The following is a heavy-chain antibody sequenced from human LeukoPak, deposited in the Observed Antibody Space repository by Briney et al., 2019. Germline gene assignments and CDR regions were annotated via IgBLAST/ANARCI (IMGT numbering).Heavy chain of an antibody. CDR3: AKSTLTCDFDY. J-gene: IGHJ4*02. CDR2: ISCSGGST. Sequence: PGGSLRLSCVASRLTLSSHAMSWVRQAPGKGLEWVSAISCSGGSTYDADSVKGRFTISRDNSKNTLYLQMNSLRAEDTAVYYCAKSTLTCDFDYWGQGTLVTVSS. CDR1: RLTLSSHA. V-gene: IGHV3-23*01. D-gene: IGHD2-2*01.